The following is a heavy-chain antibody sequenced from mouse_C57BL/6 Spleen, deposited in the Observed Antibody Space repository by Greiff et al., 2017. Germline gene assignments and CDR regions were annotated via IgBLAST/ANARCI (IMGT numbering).Heavy chain of an antibody. CDR2: IYPGNSDT. D-gene: IGHD2-5*01. CDR1: GYTFTSYW. CDR3: TRGVYSNYEGFFDY. V-gene: IGHV1-5*01. Sequence: VQLQQSGTVLARPGASVKMSCKTSGYTFTSYWMHWVKQRPGQGLEWIGAIYPGNSDTSYNQKFKGKAKLTAVTSASTAYMELSSLTNEDSAVYYCTRGVYSNYEGFFDYWGQGTTLTVSS. J-gene: IGHJ2*01.